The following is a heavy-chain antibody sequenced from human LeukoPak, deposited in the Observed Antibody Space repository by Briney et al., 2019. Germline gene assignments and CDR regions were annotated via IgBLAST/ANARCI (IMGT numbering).Heavy chain of an antibody. V-gene: IGHV3-21*01. D-gene: IGHD1-1*01. CDR2: ISSSSSYI. Sequence: GGSLRLSCAASGFTFSSYSMNWVRQAPGKGLEWVSSISSSSSYIYYADSVKGRFTISRDNAKNSLYLQMNSLRAEDTAVYYCARSKWNQYYFDYWGQGTLVTVSS. CDR1: GFTFSSYS. J-gene: IGHJ4*02. CDR3: ARSKWNQYYFDY.